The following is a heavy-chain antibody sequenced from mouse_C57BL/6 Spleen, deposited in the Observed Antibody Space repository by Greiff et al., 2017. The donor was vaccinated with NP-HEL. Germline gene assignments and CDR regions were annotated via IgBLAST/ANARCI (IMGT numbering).Heavy chain of an antibody. CDR3: ARKLRWYFDV. Sequence: QVQLKQPGAELVKPGASVKLSCKASGYTFTSYWMQWVKQRPGQGLEWIGEIDPSDSYTNYNQKFKGKATLTVDTSSSTAYMQLSSLTSEDSAVYYCARKLRWYFDVWGTGTTVTVSS. J-gene: IGHJ1*03. CDR2: IDPSDSYT. D-gene: IGHD1-1*01. V-gene: IGHV1-50*01. CDR1: GYTFTSYW.